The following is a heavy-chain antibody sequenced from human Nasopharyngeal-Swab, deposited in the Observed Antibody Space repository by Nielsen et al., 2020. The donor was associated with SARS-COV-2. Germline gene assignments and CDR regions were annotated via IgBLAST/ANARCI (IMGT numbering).Heavy chain of an antibody. V-gene: IGHV3-21*01. CDR2: ISSSGSHK. J-gene: IGHJ4*02. CDR3: ARVEEYYYGSGSLSDN. D-gene: IGHD3-10*01. Sequence: WIRQPPGKGLEWVSFISSSGSHKYYADSMKGRFTISRDNAKSSLYLQLISLRAEDTAVYYCARVEEYYYGSGSLSDNWGQGTLVTVSS.